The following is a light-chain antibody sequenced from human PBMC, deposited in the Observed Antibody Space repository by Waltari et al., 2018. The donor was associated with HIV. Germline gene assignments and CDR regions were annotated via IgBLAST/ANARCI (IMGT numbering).Light chain of an antibody. J-gene: IGLJ3*02. CDR2: SNN. CDR3: AAWDDSLIGPV. CDR1: SSNIGSNT. Sequence: QSVLTQPPSASGTPGQRVTISCSGSSSNIGSNTLNWYQQLPGTAPKLLIYSNNQRPSGVPDRLSGSKSGTSASLAISGLQSEDEANYYCAAWDDSLIGPVFGGGTKLTVL. V-gene: IGLV1-44*01.